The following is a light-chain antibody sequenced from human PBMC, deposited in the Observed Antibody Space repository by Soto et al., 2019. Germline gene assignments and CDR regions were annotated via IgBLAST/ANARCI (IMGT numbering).Light chain of an antibody. CDR2: GAS. Sequence: EIVMTQSPATLSVSPGERSTLSVSSSQSVSSNLAWYQQKPGQAPRLLIYGASTRATGIPARFSGSGSGTEFTLTISSLQSEDFAVYYCQQYNNWPPITFGQGIRLEIK. CDR3: QQYNNWPPIT. V-gene: IGKV3-15*01. J-gene: IGKJ5*01. CDR1: QSVSSN.